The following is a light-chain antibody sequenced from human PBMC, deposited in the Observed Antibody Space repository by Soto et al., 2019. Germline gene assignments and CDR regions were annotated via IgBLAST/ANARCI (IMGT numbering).Light chain of an antibody. J-gene: IGKJ4*01. V-gene: IGKV3-15*01. Sequence: EIVLTQSPATLSVSPGDRATLSCRASQSVRSDLAWLQQKPGQAPRLLIYDASTRATGIPARFSGSVSGNEFTLTISSLQSEDFAIYYCQQYNNWPLTFGGGTKVEIK. CDR3: QQYNNWPLT. CDR1: QSVRSD. CDR2: DAS.